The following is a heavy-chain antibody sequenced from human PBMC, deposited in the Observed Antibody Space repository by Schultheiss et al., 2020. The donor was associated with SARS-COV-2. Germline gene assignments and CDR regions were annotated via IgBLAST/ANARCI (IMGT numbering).Heavy chain of an antibody. CDR1: GFTVSPNY. CDR3: AKTRLPRSGYGNYFDQ. V-gene: IGHV3-15*01. D-gene: IGHD3-22*01. Sequence: GGSLRLSCAASGFTVSPNYMTWVRQAPGKGLEWVGRIKSKTDGGTTDYAAPVKGRFTISRDDSKNTLYLQVNSLRAEDTAVYYCAKTRLPRSGYGNYFDQWGQGTLVTVSS. CDR2: IKSKTDGGTT. J-gene: IGHJ4*02.